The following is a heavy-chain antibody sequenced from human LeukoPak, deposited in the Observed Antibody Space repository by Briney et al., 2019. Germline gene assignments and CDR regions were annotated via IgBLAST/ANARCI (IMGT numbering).Heavy chain of an antibody. Sequence: PSETLSLTCTVSGGSISSYYWSWIRQPPGKGLEWIGYIYYSGSTNYNPSLKSRVTISVDTSKNQFSLKLSSVTAADTAVYYCARHVGATDDYLDYWGQGTLVTVSS. D-gene: IGHD1-26*01. V-gene: IGHV4-59*08. CDR3: ARHVGATDDYLDY. CDR2: IYYSGST. CDR1: GGSISSYY. J-gene: IGHJ4*02.